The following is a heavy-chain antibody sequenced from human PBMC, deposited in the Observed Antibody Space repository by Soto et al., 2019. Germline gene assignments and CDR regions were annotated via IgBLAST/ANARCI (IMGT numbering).Heavy chain of an antibody. CDR1: GGSISSYY. J-gene: IGHJ6*02. D-gene: IGHD3-10*01. Sequence: SETLSLTCTVSGGSISSYYWIWIRQPPGKGLEWIGYIYYSGSTNYNPSLKSRVTISVDTSKNQFSLKLSSVTAADTAVYYCARYASTMVRGEGMDVWGQGTTVTVSS. V-gene: IGHV4-59*01. CDR2: IYYSGST. CDR3: ARYASTMVRGEGMDV.